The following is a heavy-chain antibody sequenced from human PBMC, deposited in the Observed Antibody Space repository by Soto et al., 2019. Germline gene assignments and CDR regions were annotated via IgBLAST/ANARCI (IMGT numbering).Heavy chain of an antibody. J-gene: IGHJ6*02. Sequence: QVQLVQSGAEVKKPGASVKVYCKASGYTFTSYDINWVRQATGHGLEWMGWMNPSSGNTGYAQKFRGRVTMTRNTSISPAYMELSSLRSEDTALYYCARERTGTTSMDAWGQGTTVTVSS. CDR2: MNPSSGNT. CDR3: ARERTGTTSMDA. CDR1: GYTFTSYD. V-gene: IGHV1-8*01. D-gene: IGHD1-1*01.